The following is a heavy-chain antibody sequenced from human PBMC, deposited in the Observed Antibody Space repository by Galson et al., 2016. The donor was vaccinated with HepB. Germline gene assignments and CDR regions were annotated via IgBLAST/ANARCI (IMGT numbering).Heavy chain of an antibody. CDR1: GFSFGFGDSGVG. J-gene: IGHJ5*02. Sequence: PALVKPTQTLTLTCSFTGFSFGFGDSGVGVGWIRQPPGKALEWLAIIFWDDEKRYSPSLKNRLTLTRDISRKQVVLTMTNMDPLDTATYYCAHGTYCGGDCYSAWGQGILVTVSS. CDR3: AHGTYCGGDCYSA. V-gene: IGHV2-5*02. D-gene: IGHD2-21*02. CDR2: IFWDDEK.